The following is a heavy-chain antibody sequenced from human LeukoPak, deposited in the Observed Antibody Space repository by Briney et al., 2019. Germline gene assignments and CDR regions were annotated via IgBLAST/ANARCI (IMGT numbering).Heavy chain of an antibody. CDR3: ASRQEGSGSYYYYYYGMDV. D-gene: IGHD3-10*01. J-gene: IGHJ6*04. CDR2: IIPIFGTA. Sequence: ASVKVSCEASGGTFSSYAISWVRQAPGQGLEWMGGIIPIFGTANYAQKFQGRVTITADESTSTAYMELSSLRSEDTAVYYCASRQEGSGSYYYYYYGMDVWGKGTTVTVSS. V-gene: IGHV1-69*13. CDR1: GGTFSSYA.